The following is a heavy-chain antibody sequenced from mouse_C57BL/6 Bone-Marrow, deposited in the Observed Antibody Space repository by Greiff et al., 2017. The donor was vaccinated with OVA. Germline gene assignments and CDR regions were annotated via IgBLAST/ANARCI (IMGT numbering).Heavy chain of an antibody. D-gene: IGHD1-1*01. Sequence: QVQLQQSGPELVKPGASVKISCKASGYAFSSSWMNWVKQRPGKGLEWIGRIYPGDGDTNYNGKFKGKATLTADKSSSTAYMQLSSLTSEDSAVYFCGNYYGSSFDYWGQGTTLTVSS. V-gene: IGHV1-82*01. CDR1: GYAFSSSW. CDR3: GNYYGSSFDY. J-gene: IGHJ2*01. CDR2: IYPGDGDT.